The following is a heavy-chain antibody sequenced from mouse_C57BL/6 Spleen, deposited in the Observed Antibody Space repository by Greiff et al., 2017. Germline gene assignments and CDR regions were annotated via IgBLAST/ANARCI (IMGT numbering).Heavy chain of an antibody. Sequence: QVQLQQPGAELVKPGASVKLSCKASCYTLTSYWMHWGKPRPGQGLEWNGKINPSKGGTNYNEKFKSKATLTVDKSSSTAYMQLSSLTSEDSAVYYCARERGLRPFYAMDYWGQGTSVTVSS. CDR1: CYTLTSYW. CDR2: INPSKGGT. CDR3: ARERGLRPFYAMDY. D-gene: IGHD2-4*01. J-gene: IGHJ4*01. V-gene: IGHV1-53*01.